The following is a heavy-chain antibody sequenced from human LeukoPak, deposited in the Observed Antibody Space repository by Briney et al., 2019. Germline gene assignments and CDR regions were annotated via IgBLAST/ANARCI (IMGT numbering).Heavy chain of an antibody. D-gene: IGHD4-11*01. CDR3: ARDYDYSNPQGGDY. V-gene: IGHV1-18*01. CDR2: ISAYNGNT. Sequence: ASVKVSCKASGYTFTSYGISWVRQAPGQGLEWMGWISAYNGNTNYAQKLQGRVTMTTDTSTNTAYMELRSLRSDDTAVYYCARDYDYSNPQGGDYWGQGTLVTVSS. CDR1: GYTFTSYG. J-gene: IGHJ4*02.